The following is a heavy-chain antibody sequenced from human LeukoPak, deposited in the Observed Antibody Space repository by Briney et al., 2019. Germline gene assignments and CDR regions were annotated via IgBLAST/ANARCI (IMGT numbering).Heavy chain of an antibody. CDR3: ARGGTIFGVVPYYFDY. V-gene: IGHV3-53*01. J-gene: IGHJ4*02. D-gene: IGHD3-3*01. CDR1: GFTVSSND. CDR2: IYSGGST. Sequence: GGSLRLSCAASGFTVSSNDMSWVRQAPGKGLEWVSVIYSGGSTYYADAVKGRFTISRDNSKNTLYLQMNSLRAEDTAVYYCARGGTIFGVVPYYFDYWGQGTLVTVSS.